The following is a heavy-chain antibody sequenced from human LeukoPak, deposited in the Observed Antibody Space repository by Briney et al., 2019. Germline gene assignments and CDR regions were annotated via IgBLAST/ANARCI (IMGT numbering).Heavy chain of an antibody. CDR3: ARAQWELPPSDY. D-gene: IGHD1-26*01. CDR1: GFTFSSYS. CDR2: NSSSSSYI. V-gene: IGHV3-21*01. J-gene: IGHJ4*02. Sequence: GGSLRLSCAASGFTFSSYSMNWVRQAPGKGLEWVSSNSSSSSYIYYADSVKGRFTISRDNAKNSLYLQMNSLRAEDTAVYYCARAQWELPPSDYWGQGTLVTVSS.